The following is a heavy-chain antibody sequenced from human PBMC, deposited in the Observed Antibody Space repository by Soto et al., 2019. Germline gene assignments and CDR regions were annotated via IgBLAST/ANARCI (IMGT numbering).Heavy chain of an antibody. D-gene: IGHD6-25*01. CDR3: ASLGTSSGGDY. Sequence: VQLVESGGGLVQPGGSLRLSCAASGFTFSSYSMNWVRQAPGKGLEWVSSISSSSSYIYYADSVKGRFTISRDNAKNSLYLQMNSLRAEDTAVYYCASLGTSSGGDYWGQGTLVTVSS. CDR1: GFTFSSYS. V-gene: IGHV3-21*01. CDR2: ISSSSSYI. J-gene: IGHJ4*02.